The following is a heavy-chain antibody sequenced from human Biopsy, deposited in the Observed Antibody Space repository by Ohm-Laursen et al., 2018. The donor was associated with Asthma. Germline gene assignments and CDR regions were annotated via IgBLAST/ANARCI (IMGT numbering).Heavy chain of an antibody. D-gene: IGHD6-19*01. V-gene: IGHV3-23*01. CDR2: ITGSGGTT. Sequence: GSLRLSCSASGFTFSSSAMSWVRQALGKGLERVSAITGSGGTTYYADSVRGRFTISRDNSKSTLFLQMDSLSAEDTAVYYCAKDFRGIAVAGDRGFDYWGQGTLVTVSS. CDR1: GFTFSSSA. J-gene: IGHJ4*02. CDR3: AKDFRGIAVAGDRGFDY.